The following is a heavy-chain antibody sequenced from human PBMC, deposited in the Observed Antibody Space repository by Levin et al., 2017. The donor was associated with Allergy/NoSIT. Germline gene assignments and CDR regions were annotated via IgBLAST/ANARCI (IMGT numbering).Heavy chain of an antibody. CDR2: ISHNGAYK. CDR1: GFTFSMYG. V-gene: IGHV3-30*18. CDR3: ANIAVAGTRGYGMDV. Sequence: PGGSLRLSCAASGFTFSMYGMHWVRQAPGKGLEWVAVISHNGAYKYYADSVKGRFTISRDNSKNTLYLQMNSLRAEDTAVYYCANIAVAGTRGYGMDVWGQGTTVTVSS. D-gene: IGHD6-13*01. J-gene: IGHJ6*02.